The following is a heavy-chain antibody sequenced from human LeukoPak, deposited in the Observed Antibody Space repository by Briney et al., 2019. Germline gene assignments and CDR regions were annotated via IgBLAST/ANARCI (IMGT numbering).Heavy chain of an antibody. CDR1: GFTFSSYS. CDR2: ISSSSSTI. D-gene: IGHD3-3*01. Sequence: PGGSLRLSCAASGFTFSSYSMNWVRQAPAKGLEWVSYISSSSSTIYYADSVKGRFTISRDNAKNSLYLQMNSLRVEDTAVYYCARDPINYDFWSGYYTGLNWFDPWGQGTLVTVSS. V-gene: IGHV3-48*01. J-gene: IGHJ5*02. CDR3: ARDPINYDFWSGYYTGLNWFDP.